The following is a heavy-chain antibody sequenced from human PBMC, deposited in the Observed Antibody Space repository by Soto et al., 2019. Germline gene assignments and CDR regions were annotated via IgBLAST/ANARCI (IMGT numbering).Heavy chain of an antibody. V-gene: IGHV1-3*01. CDR3: ARCPGRFRGPDQYYFDY. D-gene: IGHD2-15*01. J-gene: IGHJ4*02. CDR1: GYTFTSYA. CDR2: INAGNGNT. Sequence: ASVKVSCKASGYTFTSYAMHWVRQAPGQRLEWMGWINAGNGNTKYSQKFQGRVTITRDTSASTAYMELSSLRSEDTAVYYCARCPGRFRGPDQYYFDYWGQGTLVTVSS.